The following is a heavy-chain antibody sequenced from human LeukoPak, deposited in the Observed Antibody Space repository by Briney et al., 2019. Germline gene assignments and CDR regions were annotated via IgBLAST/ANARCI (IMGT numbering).Heavy chain of an antibody. Sequence: GGSLTLSCATSGFTFSSYGLHWVRQAPGKGLEWVAVISYDGSDKYYADSVKGRFTISRDNSKNTLYLQMNSLRAEDTAVYYCAKDHLYCSGGSCYSYYYGMDVWGKGTTVTVSS. V-gene: IGHV3-30*18. CDR1: GFTFSSYG. D-gene: IGHD2-15*01. CDR3: AKDHLYCSGGSCYSYYYGMDV. J-gene: IGHJ6*04. CDR2: ISYDGSDK.